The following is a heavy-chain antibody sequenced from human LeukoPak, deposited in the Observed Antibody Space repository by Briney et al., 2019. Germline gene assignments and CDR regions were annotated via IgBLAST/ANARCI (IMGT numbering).Heavy chain of an antibody. J-gene: IGHJ4*02. D-gene: IGHD3-16*01. CDR2: FCLGRDT. CDR3: ARWASISRQPGGFFDH. Sequence: SETLSLTCTVSGDSVTNDFVWGWVRQPPGKELEWIGSFCLGRDTYYRPSLKSRVTISVDTSKNQVSLNLNSVTAADTAVYYCARWASISRQPGGFFDHWGQGTLVTVSS. CDR1: GDSVTNDFV. V-gene: IGHV4-38-2*02.